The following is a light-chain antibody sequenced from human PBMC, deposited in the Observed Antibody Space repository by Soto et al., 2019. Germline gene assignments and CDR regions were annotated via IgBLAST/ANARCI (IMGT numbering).Light chain of an antibody. CDR3: QQLNRDPFT. V-gene: IGKV1-9*01. Sequence: DIQLTQSPSFLSASVGDRLTITCRASQDISSSLAWSQQKPGKAPNLLIYTVSTLQSGVPSRFSGSRSGTDYNLTISSHQPEDCATHYCQQLNRDPFTFGVGTQVEI. J-gene: IGKJ4*02. CDR2: TVS. CDR1: QDISSS.